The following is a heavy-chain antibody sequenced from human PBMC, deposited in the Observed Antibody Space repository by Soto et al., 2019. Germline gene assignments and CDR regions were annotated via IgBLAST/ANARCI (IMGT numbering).Heavy chain of an antibody. Sequence: SCKASGGTFSSYAISWVRQAPGQGLEWMGGIIPIFGTANYAQKFQGRVTITADESTSTAYMELSSLRSEDTAVYYCASTNTSIAARPDEAYYYYGMDVWGQGTTVTVSS. D-gene: IGHD6-6*01. CDR2: IIPIFGTA. J-gene: IGHJ6*02. CDR1: GGTFSSYA. CDR3: ASTNTSIAARPDEAYYYYGMDV. V-gene: IGHV1-69*01.